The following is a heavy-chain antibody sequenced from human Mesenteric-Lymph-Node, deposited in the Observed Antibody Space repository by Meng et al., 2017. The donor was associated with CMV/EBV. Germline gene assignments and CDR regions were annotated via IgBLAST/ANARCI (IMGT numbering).Heavy chain of an antibody. CDR1: GFTFSSYS. J-gene: IGHJ4*02. V-gene: IGHV3-48*04. CDR3: AWLYSSSDY. CDR2: ISSSSNTI. D-gene: IGHD6-6*01. Sequence: GGSLRLSCAASGFTFSSYSMNWVRQAPGKGLEWVSCISSSSNTIYYANSVKGRFTISRDNAKNSLYLQMNSLRAEDTAVYYCAWLYSSSDYWGQGTLVTVSS.